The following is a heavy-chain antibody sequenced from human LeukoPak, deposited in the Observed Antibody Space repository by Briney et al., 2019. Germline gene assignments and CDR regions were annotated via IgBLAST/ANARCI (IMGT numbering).Heavy chain of an antibody. CDR1: GFAFSNYR. D-gene: IGHD1-14*01. CDR2: TSPDESHK. Sequence: PGRSLRLSCAASGFAFSNYRMHWVRQAPGKGLEWVAVTSPDESHKYYADSVQGRFTISRDNSRSTLYVQMDSLRVEDTAIYYCVRDPIRGPPDYFDYWGQVTLVTVSS. V-gene: IGHV3-30-3*01. J-gene: IGHJ4*02. CDR3: VRDPIRGPPDYFDY.